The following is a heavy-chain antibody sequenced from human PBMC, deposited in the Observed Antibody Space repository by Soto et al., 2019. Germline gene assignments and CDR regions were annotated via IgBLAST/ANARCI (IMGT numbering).Heavy chain of an antibody. CDR2: ISYDGSNK. CDR3: ARRPRLYGMDV. V-gene: IGHV3-30-3*01. J-gene: IGHJ6*02. CDR1: GFTFSSYA. D-gene: IGHD3-16*01. Sequence: QVQLVESGGGVVQPGRSLRLSCAASGFTFSSYAMHWVRQAPGKGLEWVAVISYDGSNKYYADSVKGRFTVSRDNSKNTLYLQMNSLRAEDTAVYCCARRPRLYGMDVWGQGTTVTVSS.